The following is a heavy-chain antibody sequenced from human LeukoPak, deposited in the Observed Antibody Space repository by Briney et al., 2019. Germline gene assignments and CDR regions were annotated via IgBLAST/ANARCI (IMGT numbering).Heavy chain of an antibody. CDR3: AKGLGYCSSTSCYVWYFDY. CDR1: GFTFSSYT. CDR2: ISGSGGST. J-gene: IGHJ4*02. V-gene: IGHV3-23*01. Sequence: TGESLRLSCAASGFTFSSYTMSWVRQAPGKGLEWVSAISGSGGSTYYADSVKGRLTISRDNSKNTLYLQMNSLRAEDTAVYYCAKGLGYCSSTSCYVWYFDYWGQGTLVTVSS. D-gene: IGHD2-2*01.